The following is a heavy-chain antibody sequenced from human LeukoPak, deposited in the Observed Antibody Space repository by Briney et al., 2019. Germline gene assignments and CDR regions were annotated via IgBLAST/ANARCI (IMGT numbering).Heavy chain of an antibody. Sequence: GGSLRLSCAASGFTFSSYWMSWVRQAPGKGLEWVANIKQDGSEKYYVDSVKGRFTIYRDNDKNSLYLQMNSLRAEGTAVYYCARVMATSIFDYWGQGTLVTVSS. CDR2: IKQDGSEK. J-gene: IGHJ4*02. CDR3: ARVMATSIFDY. V-gene: IGHV3-7*03. CDR1: GFTFSSYW. D-gene: IGHD5-24*01.